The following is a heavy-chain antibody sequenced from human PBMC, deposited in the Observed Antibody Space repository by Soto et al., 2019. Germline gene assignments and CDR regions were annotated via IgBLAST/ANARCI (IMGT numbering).Heavy chain of an antibody. CDR3: TTDVRTQRWLHNP. V-gene: IGHV3-15*01. CDR1: GFTFSNAW. CDR2: IKSKTDGGTT. D-gene: IGHD5-12*01. J-gene: IGHJ4*02. Sequence: GGSLRLSCAASGFTFSNAWMSWVRQAPGKGLEWVGRIKSKTDGGTTDYAAPVKGRFTISRDDSKNTLYLQMNSLKTEDTAVYYCTTDVRTQRWLHNPWGQGTLVTVSS.